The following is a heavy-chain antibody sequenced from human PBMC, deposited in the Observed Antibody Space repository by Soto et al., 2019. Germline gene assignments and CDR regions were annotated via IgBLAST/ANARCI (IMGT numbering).Heavy chain of an antibody. D-gene: IGHD6-6*01. Sequence: EVQVLDSGGGLVQPGGSLRLSCAASGFTFNTYAMNLDRQAPGKGLELVATFSATGGSTYSADAVKGRFTIYRDNSNYTLYFQMDGLRVEDTAVYYCAKDRLGGNCDYWGQGTQVTVSS. CDR3: AKDRLGGNCDY. CDR1: GFTFNTYA. V-gene: IGHV3-23*01. CDR2: FSATGGST. J-gene: IGHJ4*02.